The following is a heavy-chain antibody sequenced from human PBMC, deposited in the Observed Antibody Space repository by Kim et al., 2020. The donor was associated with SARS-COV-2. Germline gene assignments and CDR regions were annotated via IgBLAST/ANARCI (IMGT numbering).Heavy chain of an antibody. Sequence: SETLSLTCTVSGGSISSSSYYWGWIRQPPGKGLEWIGSIYYSGSTYYNPSLRSRVTISVDTSKNQFSLKLSSVTAADTAVYYCARLPRFLSSGYYYYAFDIWGQGTMVTVSS. CDR1: GGSISSSSYY. D-gene: IGHD3-22*01. CDR3: ARLPRFLSSGYYYYAFDI. V-gene: IGHV4-39*01. CDR2: IYYSGST. J-gene: IGHJ3*02.